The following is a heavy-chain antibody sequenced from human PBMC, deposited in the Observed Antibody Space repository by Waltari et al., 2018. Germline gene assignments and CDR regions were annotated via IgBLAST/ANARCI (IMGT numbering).Heavy chain of an antibody. V-gene: IGHV1-69*12. D-gene: IGHD5-18*01. J-gene: IGHJ6*02. CDR3: ARTDTAIARPDYYYYYGMDV. CDR2: IIPIFGTA. Sequence: QVQLVQSGAEVKKPGSSVKVSCKASGGTFSSYAISWVRQAPGQGLEWMGGIIPIFGTANYAQKFQGRVTITADESTSTAYMELSSLRSEDTAVYYCARTDTAIARPDYYYYYGMDVWGQGTTVTVSS. CDR1: GGTFSSYA.